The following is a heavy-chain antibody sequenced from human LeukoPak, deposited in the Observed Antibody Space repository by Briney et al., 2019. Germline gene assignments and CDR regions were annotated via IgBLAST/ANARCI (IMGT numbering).Heavy chain of an antibody. Sequence: PGKSLRLSCAASGFTFSSYAMSWVSQAPGKGLEWVSAISGSGGTTYYADSVKGRFTISRDNSKNTLYLQMNSLRAEDTAVYYCAVRGVIGNWFDPWGQGTLVTVSS. V-gene: IGHV3-23*01. D-gene: IGHD3-10*01. CDR3: AVRGVIGNWFDP. CDR2: ISGSGGTT. J-gene: IGHJ5*02. CDR1: GFTFSSYA.